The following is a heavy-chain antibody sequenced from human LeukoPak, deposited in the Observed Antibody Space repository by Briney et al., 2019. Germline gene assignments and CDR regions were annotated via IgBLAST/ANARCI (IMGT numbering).Heavy chain of an antibody. D-gene: IGHD1-7*01. CDR2: ISGGGGST. V-gene: IGHV3-23*01. CDR1: GFTFTSYS. J-gene: IGHJ2*01. Sequence: GGSLRLSCAASGFTFTSYSMNWVRQAPGKGLEWVSTISGGGGSTYYADSVKGRFTISRDNSKNTLYLQMNSLRAEDTAVYYCAREGTSYWYFDLWGRGTLVTVSS. CDR3: AREGTSYWYFDL.